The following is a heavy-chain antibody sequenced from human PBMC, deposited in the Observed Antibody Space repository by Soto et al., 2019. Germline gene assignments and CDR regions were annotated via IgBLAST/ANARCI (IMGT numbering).Heavy chain of an antibody. D-gene: IGHD3-9*01. CDR3: ARIRGTRVSYYDILTYGMDV. Sequence: SGPTLVNPTQTLTLTCTLSGFSVSTGGVGVGWIRQPPGKALEWLALIDWDDDKYYNTSLKTRLTISKDTSKNQVVLTMATMDPVDTGTYYCARIRGTRVSYYDILTYGMDVWGQGTTVTVSS. CDR2: IDWDDDK. J-gene: IGHJ6*02. CDR1: GFSVSTGGVG. V-gene: IGHV2-70*01.